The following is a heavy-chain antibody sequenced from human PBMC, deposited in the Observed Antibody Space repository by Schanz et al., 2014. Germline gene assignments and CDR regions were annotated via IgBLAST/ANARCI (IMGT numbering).Heavy chain of an antibody. CDR2: IVPIAGIT. CDR1: GGTFSSDT. V-gene: IGHV1-69*08. CDR3: ARDFSAYVGNYFDY. D-gene: IGHD5-12*01. Sequence: QVHLVQSGAEVKKPGSSVTVSCKSSGGTFSSDTFSWLRQAPGQGLEWMGRIVPIAGITNYAQRFQGRVTITADKSSDTAYMELSSLRSEDTAVYYCARDFSAYVGNYFDYWGQGTLVTVSS. J-gene: IGHJ4*02.